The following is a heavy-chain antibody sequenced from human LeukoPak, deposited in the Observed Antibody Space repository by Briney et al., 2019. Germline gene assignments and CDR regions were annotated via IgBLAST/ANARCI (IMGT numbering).Heavy chain of an antibody. CDR3: ARDPWFDP. V-gene: IGHV4-59*01. CDR1: GGSISSYY. J-gene: IGHJ5*02. CDR2: IYYGGST. Sequence: SETLSLTCTVSGGSISSYYWSWIRQPPGKGLEWIGYIYYGGSTNYNPSLKSRVTISVDTSKNQFSLKLSSVTAADTAVYYCARDPWFDPWGQGTLVTVSS.